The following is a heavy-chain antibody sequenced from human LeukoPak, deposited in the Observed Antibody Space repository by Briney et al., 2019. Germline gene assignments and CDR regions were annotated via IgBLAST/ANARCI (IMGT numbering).Heavy chain of an antibody. V-gene: IGHV4-59*01. D-gene: IGHD3-10*01. CDR3: ARDRDDAFDI. J-gene: IGHJ3*02. CDR1: GGSISSYY. CDR2: IYYSGST. Sequence: PSETLSLTCTVSGGSISSYYWSWIRQPPGKGLEWIGYIYYSGSTNYNPSLKSRVTISVDTSKNQFSLKLSSVTAADTVVYYCARDRDDAFDIWGQGTMVTVSS.